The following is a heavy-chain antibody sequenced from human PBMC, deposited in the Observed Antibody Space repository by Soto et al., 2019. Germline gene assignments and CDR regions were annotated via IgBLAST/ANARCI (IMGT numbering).Heavy chain of an antibody. CDR1: SDSISNYY. Sequence: QVQLQESGPGLVKHSETLSLTCTVSSDSISNYYWSWIRQPPGKGLEWIGYIHYSGSTDYNPSLKIRVSISGATSKSQCSLKLSSVTAADTAVYYCARAVGAPFYYLDFWGQGTLVTVSS. D-gene: IGHD6-6*01. V-gene: IGHV4-59*01. J-gene: IGHJ4*02. CDR3: ARAVGAPFYYLDF. CDR2: IHYSGST.